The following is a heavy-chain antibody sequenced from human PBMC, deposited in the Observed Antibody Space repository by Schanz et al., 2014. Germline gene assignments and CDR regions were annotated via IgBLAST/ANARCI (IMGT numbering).Heavy chain of an antibody. J-gene: IGHJ4*01. CDR1: GGSIRSYF. CDR2: IYYSGSS. V-gene: IGHV4-4*08. D-gene: IGHD6-13*01. CDR3: AREQIMAAAGLVDY. Sequence: QVQLQESGPGLLKPSETLSLTCTVSGGSIRSYFWSWIRQPPGKGLEWIGYIYYSGSSDYNPSLKSRVTIAQDTSKNHFSRKRRSVAAADTAVYYCAREQIMAAAGLVDYWGHGTLVTVSS.